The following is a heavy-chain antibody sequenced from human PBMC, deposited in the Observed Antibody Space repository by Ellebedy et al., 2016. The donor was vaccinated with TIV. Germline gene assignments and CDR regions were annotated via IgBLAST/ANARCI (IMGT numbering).Heavy chain of an antibody. Sequence: GESLKISCAASGFTFSSYDMHWVRQGTGKGLEWVSAIGTAGDTYYPGSVKGRFTISRENAKNSLYLQITSLRAEDTAVYYCASSIAAAGPVDYWGQGTLVTVSS. J-gene: IGHJ4*02. CDR1: GFTFSSYD. CDR2: IGTAGDT. CDR3: ASSIAAAGPVDY. D-gene: IGHD6-13*01. V-gene: IGHV3-13*01.